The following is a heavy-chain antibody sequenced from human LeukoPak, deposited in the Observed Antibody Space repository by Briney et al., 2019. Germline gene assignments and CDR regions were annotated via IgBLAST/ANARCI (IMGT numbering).Heavy chain of an antibody. CDR2: TSDRGDYT. V-gene: IGHV3-23*01. J-gene: IGHJ5*02. CDR3: ARDAGNSGYGCDL. D-gene: IGHD5-12*01. CDR1: GFTFTSYS. Sequence: PGGSLRLSCAASGFTFTSYSMSWVRQAPGKGLEWVSGTSDRGDYTYYADSVKGRFTISRDNVRNSLYLQMNSLRAEDTAMYYCARDAGNSGYGCDLWGQGTLVTVSS.